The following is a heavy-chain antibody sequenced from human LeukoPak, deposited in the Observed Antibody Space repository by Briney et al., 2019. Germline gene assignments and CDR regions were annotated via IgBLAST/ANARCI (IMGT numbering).Heavy chain of an antibody. CDR1: GYTFTGYY. D-gene: IGHD3-10*01. Sequence: ASVKVSCKASGYTFTGYYLNWVRHAPGQGLDWLGRINPNSGGTNYAQTFQGRVTMTRDNTISTAYMELSRLRSDDTAVYYCARDRTMVRGEVPNWFDPWGQGTLVTVSS. V-gene: IGHV1-2*06. CDR3: ARDRTMVRGEVPNWFDP. CDR2: INPNSGGT. J-gene: IGHJ5*02.